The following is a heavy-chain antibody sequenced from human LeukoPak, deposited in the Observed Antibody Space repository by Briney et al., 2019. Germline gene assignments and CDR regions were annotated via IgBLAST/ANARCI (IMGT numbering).Heavy chain of an antibody. Sequence: SETLSLTCTVSGGSVSSGSYYWSWLRQPPGKGLEWIGYIYYSGSTNYNPSLKSRVTISVDTSKNQFSLKLSSVTAADTAVYYCARGQWSLYYFDYWGQGTLVTVSS. V-gene: IGHV4-61*01. CDR3: ARGQWSLYYFDY. CDR1: GGSVSSGSYY. J-gene: IGHJ4*02. D-gene: IGHD6-19*01. CDR2: IYYSGST.